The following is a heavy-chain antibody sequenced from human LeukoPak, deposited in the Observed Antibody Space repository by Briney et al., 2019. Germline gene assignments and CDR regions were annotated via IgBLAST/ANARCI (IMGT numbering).Heavy chain of an antibody. J-gene: IGHJ4*02. CDR2: INPHSGGT. CDR3: AREGPGSSGWFFDY. V-gene: IGHV1-2*02. CDR1: GYIXTDYY. D-gene: IGHD6-19*01. Sequence: ASVKVSCKASGYIXTDYYMHWVRQAPGQGLEWMGWINPHSGGTKYAQKFQGRVTMTRDTSITTAYMEVSRLRSDDTAVYYCAREGPGSSGWFFDYWGQGTLVSVSS.